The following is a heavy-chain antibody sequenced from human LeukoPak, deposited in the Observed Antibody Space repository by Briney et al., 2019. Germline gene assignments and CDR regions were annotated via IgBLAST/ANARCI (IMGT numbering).Heavy chain of an antibody. CDR1: GGSISSYY. V-gene: IGHV4-59*12. D-gene: IGHD4-11*01. J-gene: IGHJ4*02. Sequence: SETLSLTCTVSGGSISSYYWSWIRQPPGKGLEWIGYIYYSGSTNYNPSLKSRVTISVDTSKNQFSLKLSSVTAADTAVYYCARGGRMTTVTTSTFDYWGQGTLVTVSS. CDR2: IYYSGST. CDR3: ARGGRMTTVTTSTFDY.